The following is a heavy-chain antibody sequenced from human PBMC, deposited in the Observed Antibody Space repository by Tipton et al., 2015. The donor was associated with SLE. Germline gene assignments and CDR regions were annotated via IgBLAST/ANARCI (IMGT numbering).Heavy chain of an antibody. Sequence: SLRLSCAASGFTVSSNYMSWVRQAPGKGLEWVSVIYSGGSTYYADSVKGRFTISRDNSKNTLHLQMNSLKTEDTAVYYCTGTGYSSSRHGYYFDYWGQGTLVTVSS. J-gene: IGHJ4*02. CDR2: IYSGGST. D-gene: IGHD6-13*01. CDR1: GFTVSSNY. CDR3: TGTGYSSSRHGYYFDY. V-gene: IGHV3-53*01.